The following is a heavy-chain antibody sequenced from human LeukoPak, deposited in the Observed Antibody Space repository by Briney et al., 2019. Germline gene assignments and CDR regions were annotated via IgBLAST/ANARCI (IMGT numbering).Heavy chain of an antibody. CDR1: GYTFNSYS. D-gene: IGHD3-16*01. CDR3: ARDGFRGPSDY. J-gene: IGHJ4*02. V-gene: IGHV1-18*01. Sequence: PRASVKVSCKASGYTFNSYSINWVRQAPGQGLEWMGSINAYNGNTNYAQKVQGRVTMTTDTSTSTAYMELRSLRSDDTALYYCARDGFRGPSDYWGQGTLVTVSS. CDR2: INAYNGNT.